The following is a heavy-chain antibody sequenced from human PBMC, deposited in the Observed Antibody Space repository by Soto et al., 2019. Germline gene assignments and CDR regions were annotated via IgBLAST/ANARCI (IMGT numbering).Heavy chain of an antibody. Sequence: SETLSLTCTVSGGSISSYYWSWIRQPPGKGLEWIGYIYYSGSTNYNPSLKSRVTISVDTSKNQFSLKLSSVTAADTAVYYCARRGSRVHYYMDVWGKGTTVTVSS. CDR3: ARRGSRVHYYMDV. V-gene: IGHV4-59*01. D-gene: IGHD6-13*01. CDR2: IYYSGST. CDR1: GGSISSYY. J-gene: IGHJ6*03.